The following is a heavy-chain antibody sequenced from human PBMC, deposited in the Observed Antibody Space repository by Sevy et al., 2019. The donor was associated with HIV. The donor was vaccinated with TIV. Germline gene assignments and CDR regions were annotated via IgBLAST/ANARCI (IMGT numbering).Heavy chain of an antibody. J-gene: IGHJ4*02. CDR1: GFTFSTYA. CDR3: AREHPGYNPFDN. CDR2: ISYDGSLK. D-gene: IGHD5-12*01. Sequence: GSLRLSCAGSGFTFSTYAMHWVRQAPGKGLEWLAVISYDGSLKFHTDSVRGRFTISRDNSKNTVYLQMNSLRAEDTAVYYCAREHPGYNPFDNWGQRTLVTVSS. V-gene: IGHV3-30*03.